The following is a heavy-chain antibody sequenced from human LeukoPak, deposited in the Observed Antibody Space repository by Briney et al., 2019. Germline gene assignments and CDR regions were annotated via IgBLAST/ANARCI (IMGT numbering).Heavy chain of an antibody. CDR3: ARGPYSSSPRWFAP. CDR2: IYYVGST. J-gene: IGHJ5*02. Sequence: SVTLSLTCIVSGDSLTTYYWRWIRQPPGKGVKWIGNIYYVGSTNYHPSHTGQVTISVGTSKYHFSLMLTSVTAADTAVYYCARGPYSSSPRWFAPRGQGTLVTVSS. D-gene: IGHD6-6*01. CDR1: GDSLTTYY. V-gene: IGHV4-59*07.